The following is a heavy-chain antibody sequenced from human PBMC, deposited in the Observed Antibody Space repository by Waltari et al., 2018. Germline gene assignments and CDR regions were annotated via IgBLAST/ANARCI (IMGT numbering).Heavy chain of an antibody. V-gene: IGHV4-61*09. CDR3: ARSDVVVAPARNNYYVPMEV. CDR1: GDSISGSYY. D-gene: IGHD3-22*01. CDR2: IYSSGST. J-gene: IGHJ6*02. Sequence: QLQLQQSGPGLVKPSQTLSLACSLSGDSISGSYYWNWVRQTAGEGLEWLGYIYSSGSTKYTPSLQIRATISIVNKTQFSLKVAAVTAADTAVYYCARSDVVVAPARNNYYVPMEVWGQGTTVTVSS.